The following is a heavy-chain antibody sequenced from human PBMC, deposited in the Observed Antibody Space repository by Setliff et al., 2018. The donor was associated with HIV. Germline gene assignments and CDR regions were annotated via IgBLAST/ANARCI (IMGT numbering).Heavy chain of an antibody. CDR3: ARDDWTCSDGTCFPITFDY. D-gene: IGHD2-15*01. CDR2: ISRSGDTI. V-gene: IGHV3-48*01. J-gene: IGHJ4*02. CDR1: GFTFSTYS. Sequence: PGESLRLSCAASGFTFSTYSMNWVRQAPGKGLEWVSYISRSGDTIDYADSVKGRFTISRDNAKNSVSLQMNSLRVEDTAVYYCARDDWTCSDGTCFPITFDYWGQGTLVTVSS.